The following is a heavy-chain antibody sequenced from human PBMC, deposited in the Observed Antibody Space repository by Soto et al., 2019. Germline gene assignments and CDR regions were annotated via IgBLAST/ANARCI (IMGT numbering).Heavy chain of an antibody. J-gene: IGHJ6*02. Sequence: QVQLVQSGAEVKKPGSSVKVSCKTSGVSFNNNGIGWVRQAPGHGLEWMGGVSPPFRTSNYARKFQGRISITADPSTGTVNMALSSLTSEDTAQYYCARVLYYGSGSYSPYGMDVWGQGTTVTVSS. CDR2: VSPPFRTS. CDR1: GVSFNNNG. D-gene: IGHD3-10*01. V-gene: IGHV1-69*01. CDR3: ARVLYYGSGSYSPYGMDV.